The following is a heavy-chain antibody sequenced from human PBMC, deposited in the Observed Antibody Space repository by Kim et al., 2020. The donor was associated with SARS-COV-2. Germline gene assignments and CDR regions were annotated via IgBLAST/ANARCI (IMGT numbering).Heavy chain of an antibody. CDR1: GFTFSDSY. J-gene: IGHJ6*02. CDR2: ITSSSGYT. CDR3: ARDGPYGMDV. Sequence: GGSLRLSCAASGFTFSDSYMSWIRQAPGKGLEWLSYITSSSGYTNYADSVRGRFTISRDNAKNSLYLQMNSLRAEDTAVYYCARDGPYGMDVWGQGTTVTVSS. V-gene: IGHV3-11*05.